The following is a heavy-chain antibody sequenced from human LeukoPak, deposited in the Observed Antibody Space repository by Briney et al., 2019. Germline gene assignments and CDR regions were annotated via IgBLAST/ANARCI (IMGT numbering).Heavy chain of an antibody. CDR2: ISWDGGST. J-gene: IGHJ6*03. CDR1: GFTFGEYT. CDR3: AKGNYYYMDV. Sequence: PGGSLRLSCAASGFTFGEYTTHWVRQAPGKCLEWVSLISWDGGSTYYADSVKGRFTISRDNSKNSLYLQMNSLRTEDTALYYCAKGNYYYMDVWGKGTTVTVSS. V-gene: IGHV3-43*01.